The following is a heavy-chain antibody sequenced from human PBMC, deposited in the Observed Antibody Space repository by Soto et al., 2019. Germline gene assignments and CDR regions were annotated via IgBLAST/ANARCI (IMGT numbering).Heavy chain of an antibody. CDR1: GFIFNDYA. J-gene: IGHJ1*01. D-gene: IGHD6-6*01. CDR3: AKVSSSSGYFQH. Sequence: EVELVESGGGLVQPGRSLRLSCAASGFIFNDYAMHWVRQVPGKGLEWVSGISWNSGYIGYADSVKGRFTISRDNPKNSLYLQMNSLRSEYTALYYCAKVSSSSGYFQHWGQGTLVTVSS. V-gene: IGHV3-9*01. CDR2: ISWNSGYI.